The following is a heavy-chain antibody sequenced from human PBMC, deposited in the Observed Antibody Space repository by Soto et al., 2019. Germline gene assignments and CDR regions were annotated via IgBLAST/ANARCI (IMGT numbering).Heavy chain of an antibody. CDR1: AFTFSSYA. CDR3: AKGRGSDGPDCTQDY. J-gene: IGHJ4*02. Sequence: EVQLLESGGGLAQPGGSLRLSCAASAFTFSSYAMSWVRQAPGKGLEWVSAVSGSGDSTYYADSVKGRFTISRDNSKNTLDLQMNSLRAEDTAVYYCAKGRGSDGPDCTQDYWGQGTVVTVSS. CDR2: VSGSGDST. V-gene: IGHV3-23*01. D-gene: IGHD3-16*01.